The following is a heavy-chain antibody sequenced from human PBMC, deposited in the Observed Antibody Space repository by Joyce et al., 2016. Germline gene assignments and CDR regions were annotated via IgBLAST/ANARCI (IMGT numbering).Heavy chain of an antibody. CDR3: ARGGYCSSTSCYQHAFDI. V-gene: IGHV1-69*06. D-gene: IGHD2-2*01. J-gene: IGHJ3*02. Sequence: QVQLVQSGAEVRKPGSSVKVSCKASGGTFSSYAISWVRQAPGQGLEWMGGIIPICGTANYAQKFQGRVTITADKSTSTAYMELSSLRSDDTAVYYGARGGYCSSTSCYQHAFDIWGQGTMVTVSS. CDR2: IIPICGTA. CDR1: GGTFSSYA.